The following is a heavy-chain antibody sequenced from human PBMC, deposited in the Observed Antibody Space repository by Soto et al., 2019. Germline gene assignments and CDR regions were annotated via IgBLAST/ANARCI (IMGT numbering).Heavy chain of an antibody. V-gene: IGHV3-30*18. CDR2: ISSDGSNK. Sequence: QVQLVESGGGVVQPGRSLRLSCAASGFTFSSYGMHWVRQAPGKGLEWVAVISSDGSNKYYADSVKGRFTISRDNSKHTLYLQMNSLRAEDTAVYYCAKDYKDGYTIPMDVWGQGTTVTVSS. CDR3: AKDYKDGYTIPMDV. CDR1: GFTFSSYG. J-gene: IGHJ6*02. D-gene: IGHD5-12*01.